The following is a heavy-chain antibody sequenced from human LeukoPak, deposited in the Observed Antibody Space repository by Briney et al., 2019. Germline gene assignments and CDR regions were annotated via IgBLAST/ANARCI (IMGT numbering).Heavy chain of an antibody. CDR3: ARDRTKGIAAAGIDY. CDR1: GHTFTSYY. CDR2: INPSGGST. J-gene: IGHJ4*02. Sequence: ASVKVSCKASGHTFTSYYMHWVRQAPGQGLEWIGIINPSGGSTSYAQRFQGRVTMTRDTSTSTVYMELSSLRSEDTAVYYCARDRTKGIAAAGIDYWGQGTLVTVSS. V-gene: IGHV1-46*01. D-gene: IGHD6-13*01.